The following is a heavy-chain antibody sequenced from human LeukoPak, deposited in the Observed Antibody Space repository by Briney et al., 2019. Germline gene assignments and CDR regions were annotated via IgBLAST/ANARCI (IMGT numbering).Heavy chain of an antibody. Sequence: ASVKVSCKASGYTFTSYGISWVRQAPGQGLEWMGWISAYNGNTNYAQKLQGRVTMTTDTSTSTAYMEPRSLRSDDTAVYYCARVGVGATFYYYYYMDVWGKGTTVTVSS. CDR1: GYTFTSYG. CDR2: ISAYNGNT. CDR3: ARVGVGATFYYYYYMDV. D-gene: IGHD1-26*01. J-gene: IGHJ6*03. V-gene: IGHV1-18*01.